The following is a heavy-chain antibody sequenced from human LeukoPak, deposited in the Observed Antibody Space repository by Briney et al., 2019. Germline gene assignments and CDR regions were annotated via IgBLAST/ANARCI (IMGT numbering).Heavy chain of an antibody. Sequence: GGSLRLSCAASGFTFSGYAMNWVRQAPGKRLEWVSAISNSGIDTYYADSVKGRFTISRDNAKNSLYLQMNSLRAEDTAVYYCARTQPTYDSKGQIFDYWGQGTLVTVSS. CDR3: ARTQPTYDSKGQIFDY. CDR2: ISNSGIDT. D-gene: IGHD3-22*01. J-gene: IGHJ4*02. V-gene: IGHV3-21*01. CDR1: GFTFSGYA.